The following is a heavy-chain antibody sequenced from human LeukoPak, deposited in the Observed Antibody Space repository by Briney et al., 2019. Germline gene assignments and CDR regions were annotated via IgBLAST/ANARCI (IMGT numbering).Heavy chain of an antibody. D-gene: IGHD3-10*01. J-gene: IGHJ3*02. CDR1: GGSISSYY. Sequence: PSETLSLTCTVSGGSISSYYWSWIRQPPGKGLEWIGYIYYSGSTNYNPSLKSRVTISVDTSKNQFSLKLSSVTAADTAVYYCARYRHSSFYGSGSSLPQRAFDIWGQGTMVTVSS. CDR3: ARYRHSSFYGSGSSLPQRAFDI. V-gene: IGHV4-59*01. CDR2: IYYSGST.